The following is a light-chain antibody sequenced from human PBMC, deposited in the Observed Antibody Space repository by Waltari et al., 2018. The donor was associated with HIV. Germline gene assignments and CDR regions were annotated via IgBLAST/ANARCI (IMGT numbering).Light chain of an antibody. Sequence: EIVMTHSPVALSVSPGARVTLSCSHSESVGSFFAWYQQSPGQSPSLLMYGVSTRASGVSARFRGSGSGTEVNLTITSLQSDDSAIYFCQQFYNWPRTFGQGTTVEVK. CDR2: GVS. CDR1: ESVGSF. V-gene: IGKV3-15*01. J-gene: IGKJ1*01. CDR3: QQFYNWPRT.